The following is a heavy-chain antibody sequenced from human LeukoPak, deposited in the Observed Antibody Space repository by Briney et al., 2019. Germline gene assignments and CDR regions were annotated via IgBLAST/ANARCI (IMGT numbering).Heavy chain of an antibody. CDR1: AYTFTGYY. CDR2: INPSSGGT. D-gene: IGHD2-2*01. V-gene: IGHV1-2*06. Sequence: PGASVKVSCKAFAYTFTGYYMHWVRQAPGQGLEWMGRINPSSGGTNYAQKFQGRVTMTRDSSINTAYVELSGLTSDDTAVYYCARSRPFYQLLPSDYWGQGTLVTVSS. J-gene: IGHJ4*02. CDR3: ARSRPFYQLLPSDY.